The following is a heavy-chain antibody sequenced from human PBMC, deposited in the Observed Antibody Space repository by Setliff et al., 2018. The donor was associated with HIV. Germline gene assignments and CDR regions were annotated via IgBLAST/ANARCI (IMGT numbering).Heavy chain of an antibody. Sequence: SGGSLRLSCAASGFTFRNYKFNWVRQAPGRGLEWVSSISIGSGGAIDYADSVQGRFTISRDNSKNSLYLQMNSLRAEDTAVYYCAKLQEGHVYSHYDSWGQGTLVTVSS. D-gene: IGHD2-21*01. V-gene: IGHV3-21*04. CDR2: ISIGSGGAI. CDR1: GFTFRNYK. CDR3: AKLQEGHVYSHYDS. J-gene: IGHJ4*02.